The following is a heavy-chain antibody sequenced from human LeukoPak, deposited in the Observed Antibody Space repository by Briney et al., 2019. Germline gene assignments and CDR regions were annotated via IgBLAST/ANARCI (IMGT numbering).Heavy chain of an antibody. V-gene: IGHV3-23*01. J-gene: IGHJ6*02. D-gene: IGHD2-2*01. CDR3: AKGSSTSLSEYYYYYGMDV. CDR2: ISGSGGST. Sequence: GGSLRLSCGASGFTFSSYGMHWVRQAPGKGLEWVAAISGSGGSTYYADSVKGRFTISRDNSKNTLYLQMNSLRAEDTAVYYCAKGSSTSLSEYYYYYGMDVWGQGTTVTVSS. CDR1: GFTFSSYG.